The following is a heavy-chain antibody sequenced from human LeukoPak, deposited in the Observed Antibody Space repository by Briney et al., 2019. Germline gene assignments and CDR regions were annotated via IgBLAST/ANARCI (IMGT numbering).Heavy chain of an antibody. CDR2: ISYDGSNK. CDR1: GFTFSSYA. J-gene: IGHJ1*01. Sequence: GGSLRLSCAASGFTFSSYAMHWVRQAPGKGLEWVAVISYDGSNKYYADSVKGRFTISRDNSKNTLYPQMNSLRAEDTAVYYCARALGGSGYSSGRAEYFQHWGQGTLVTVSS. D-gene: IGHD6-19*01. CDR3: ARALGGSGYSSGRAEYFQH. V-gene: IGHV3-30-3*01.